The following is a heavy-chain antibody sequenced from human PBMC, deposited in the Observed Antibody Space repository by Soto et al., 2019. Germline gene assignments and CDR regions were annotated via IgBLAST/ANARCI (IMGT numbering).Heavy chain of an antibody. Sequence: SETLSLTCTVSGGSIGSYYWSWIRQLPGKGLEWIGYIYYSGSTNYNPSLKSRVTISVDTSKNQFSLKLSSVTAADTAVYYCARHLQYYYDSSGYWAPFDYWGQGTLVTVSS. CDR2: IYYSGST. J-gene: IGHJ4*02. CDR1: GGSIGSYY. V-gene: IGHV4-59*01. CDR3: ARHLQYYYDSSGYWAPFDY. D-gene: IGHD3-22*01.